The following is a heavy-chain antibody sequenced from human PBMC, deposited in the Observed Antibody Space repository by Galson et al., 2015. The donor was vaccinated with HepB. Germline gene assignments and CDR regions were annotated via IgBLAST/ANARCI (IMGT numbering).Heavy chain of an antibody. J-gene: IGHJ2*01. Sequence: QSGAEVKKPGESLKISCKGSGYSFTSYWIGWVRQMPGKGLEWMGIIYPGDSDTRYSPSFQGQVTISADKSISTAYLQWSSLKASDTAMYYCARRGRQQQLGAGGYWYFDLWGRGTLVTVSS. V-gene: IGHV5-51*01. D-gene: IGHD6-13*01. CDR2: IYPGDSDT. CDR1: GYSFTSYW. CDR3: ARRGRQQQLGAGGYWYFDL.